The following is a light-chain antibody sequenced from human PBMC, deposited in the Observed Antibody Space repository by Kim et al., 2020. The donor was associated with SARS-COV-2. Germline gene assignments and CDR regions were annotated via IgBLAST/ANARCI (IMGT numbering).Light chain of an antibody. CDR1: QSISSW. CDR3: QHYITCSWT. CDR2: KAS. J-gene: IGKJ1*01. Sequence: DIQMTQSPTTLSASIGDRVTITCRASQSISSWLAWYQQKPGKAPKVLIYKASTLETGVPSRFSGSGSGTEFTLTISSLQPDDFATYYCQHYITCSWTFGQGTKVDIK. V-gene: IGKV1-5*03.